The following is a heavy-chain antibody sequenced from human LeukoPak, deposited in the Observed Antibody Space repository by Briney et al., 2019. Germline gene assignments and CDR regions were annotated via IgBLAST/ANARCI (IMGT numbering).Heavy chain of an antibody. D-gene: IGHD6-13*01. CDR2: IIPIFGTA. CDR3: ARGARYDSSSQGY. V-gene: IGHV1-69*01. CDR1: GGTFSSYA. Sequence: ASVTVSCKASGGTFSSYAISWVRQAPGQGLEWMGGIIPIFGTANYAQKFQGRVTITADESTSTAYMELSSLRSEDTAAYYCARGARYDSSSQGYWGQGTLVTVSS. J-gene: IGHJ4*02.